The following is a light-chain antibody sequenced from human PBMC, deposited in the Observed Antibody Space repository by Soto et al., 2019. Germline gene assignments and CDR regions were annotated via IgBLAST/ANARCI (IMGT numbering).Light chain of an antibody. CDR3: QQYDSYSPWT. V-gene: IGKV1-5*03. CDR2: KAS. Sequence: DIQMTQSPSTLSASVGDRVTITCRASQRISSWLAWYQQKPGKAPKLLIYKASSLESGVPSRFSGSGSGTEFTLTITSLQPDDSATYYCQQYDSYSPWTFGQGTKVEI. J-gene: IGKJ1*01. CDR1: QRISSW.